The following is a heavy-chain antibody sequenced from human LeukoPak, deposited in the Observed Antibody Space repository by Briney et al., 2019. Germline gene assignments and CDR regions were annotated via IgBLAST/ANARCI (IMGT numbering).Heavy chain of an antibody. J-gene: IGHJ3*02. CDR3: AKDAFSYNGVFDPSDI. V-gene: IGHV3-23*01. CDR2: TDGTGGDS. Sequence: GGSLRLSCVASGFTFSDFAMSWVRQTPGKRLEWVASTDGTGGDSYYADAVKGRFTISRDDSRDTLYLQMNSLKAEDTAVYYCAKDAFSYNGVFDPSDIWGQGTMVTVSS. D-gene: IGHD3-3*01. CDR1: GFTFSDFA.